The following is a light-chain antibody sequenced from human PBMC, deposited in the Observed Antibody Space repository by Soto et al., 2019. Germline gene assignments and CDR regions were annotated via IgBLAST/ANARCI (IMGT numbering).Light chain of an antibody. J-gene: IGLJ3*02. CDR2: EVS. CDR3: SSYTTRSTLWM. V-gene: IGLV2-14*01. CDR1: SSDIGGYNS. Sequence: QSALTQPASVSGSPGQSITISCTGTSSDIGGYNSVSWYQHHPGKAPKLMIYEVSYRPSGVSNRFSGSKSGNTASLTISGLQDEDEADYSCSSYTTRSTLWMFGGGTKLTVL.